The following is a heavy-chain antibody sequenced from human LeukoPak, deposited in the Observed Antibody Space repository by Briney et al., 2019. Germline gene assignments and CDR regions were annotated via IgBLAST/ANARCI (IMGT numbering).Heavy chain of an antibody. D-gene: IGHD3-10*01. Sequence: GGSLRLSCAASGFTFSSYSMNWVRQAPGKGLEWASSISSSSSYIYYADSVKGRFTISRDNAKNSLYLQMNSLRAEDTAVYYCARDYMVRGVAYFDYWGQGTLVTVSS. CDR2: ISSSSSYI. CDR3: ARDYMVRGVAYFDY. CDR1: GFTFSSYS. V-gene: IGHV3-21*01. J-gene: IGHJ4*02.